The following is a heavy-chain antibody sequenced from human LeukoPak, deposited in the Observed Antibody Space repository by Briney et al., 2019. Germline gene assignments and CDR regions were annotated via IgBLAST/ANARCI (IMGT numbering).Heavy chain of an antibody. D-gene: IGHD2-2*01. CDR3: AKRPCSSTSCYDWYFDL. CDR2: ISGSGGST. Sequence: GGSQRLSCAASGFTFSSYAMSWVRQAPGKGLEWVSAISGSGGSTYYADSVKGRFTISRDNSKNTLYLQMNSLRAEDTAVYYCAKRPCSSTSCYDWYFDLWGRGTLVTVSS. V-gene: IGHV3-23*01. J-gene: IGHJ2*01. CDR1: GFTFSSYA.